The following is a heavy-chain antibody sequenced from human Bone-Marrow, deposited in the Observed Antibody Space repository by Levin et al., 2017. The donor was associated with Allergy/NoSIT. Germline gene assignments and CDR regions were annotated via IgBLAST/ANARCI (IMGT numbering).Heavy chain of an antibody. CDR2: IYYSRST. CDR1: GDSIRVSGYY. CDR3: ARPLGQLWVGELVFDI. J-gene: IGHJ3*02. Sequence: PSETLSLVCTVSGDSIRVSGYYWGWIRQSPGKGLQWIGSIYYSRSTFYNPSLESRVTLSVDTTKNQFSLKMTNVTAADTAVYYCARPLGQLWVGELVFDIWGRGTLVTVSP. V-gene: IGHV4-39*01. D-gene: IGHD3-10*01.